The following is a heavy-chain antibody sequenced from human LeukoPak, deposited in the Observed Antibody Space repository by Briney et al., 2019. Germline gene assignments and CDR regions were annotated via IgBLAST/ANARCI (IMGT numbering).Heavy chain of an antibody. CDR3: ARVTSGNPPEYFDY. D-gene: IGHD1-26*01. V-gene: IGHV4-4*07. Sequence: TSSETLSLTCTVSGGSISSYYWSWIRQPAGKGLEWIGRIYTSGSTNYNPSLKSRVTISVDTSKNQFSLKLSSVTAADTAVYYCARVTSGNPPEYFDYWGQGTLVTVSS. CDR1: GGSISSYY. CDR2: IYTSGST. J-gene: IGHJ4*02.